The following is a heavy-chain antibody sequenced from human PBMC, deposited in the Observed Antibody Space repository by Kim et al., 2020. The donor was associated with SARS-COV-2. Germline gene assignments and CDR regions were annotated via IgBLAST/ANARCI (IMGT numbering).Heavy chain of an antibody. CDR1: GYTFTSYA. J-gene: IGHJ6*02. V-gene: IGHV7-4-1*02. Sequence: ASVKVSCKASGYTFTSYAMNWVRQAPGQGLEWMGWINTNTGYPTYAQGFTGRFVFSLDTSVSTAYLQISSLEAEDTAVYYCAVLLWFGELSQYGMDVWGQGTTVTVSS. CDR3: AVLLWFGELSQYGMDV. CDR2: INTNTGYP. D-gene: IGHD3-10*01.